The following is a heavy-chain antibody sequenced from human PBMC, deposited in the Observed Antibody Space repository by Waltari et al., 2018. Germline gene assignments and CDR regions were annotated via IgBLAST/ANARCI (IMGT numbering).Heavy chain of an antibody. V-gene: IGHV1-69*04. D-gene: IGHD1-26*01. CDR1: GGTFRSSA. CDR3: ARAPELLPGDY. Sequence: QVQLVQSGAEVKKPGSSVKVSCKASGGTFRSSAITWVRQAPGQGLEWMGRIIPILGIANYAQKFQGRVTITADKSTSTAYMELSSLRSEDTAVYYCARAPELLPGDYWGQGTLVTVSS. CDR2: IIPILGIA. J-gene: IGHJ4*02.